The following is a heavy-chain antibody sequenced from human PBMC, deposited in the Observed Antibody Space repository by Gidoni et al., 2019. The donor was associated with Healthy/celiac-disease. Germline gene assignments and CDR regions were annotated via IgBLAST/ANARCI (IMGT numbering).Heavy chain of an antibody. CDR3: AIDKEESTYYYYYGMDV. V-gene: IGHV3-23*01. CDR1: GFTFSRYA. J-gene: IGHJ6*02. Sequence: EVQLLESGGGLVQPGGSLRLSCAASGFTFSRYAMRWVRQAPGKGLEWVSAISGSGGSTYYADSVKGRFTISRDNSKNTLYLQMNSLRAEDTAVYYCAIDKEESTYYYYYGMDVWGQGTTVTVSS. D-gene: IGHD3-10*01. CDR2: ISGSGGST.